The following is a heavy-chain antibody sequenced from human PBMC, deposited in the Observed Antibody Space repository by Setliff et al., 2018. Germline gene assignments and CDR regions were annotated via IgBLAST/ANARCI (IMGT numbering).Heavy chain of an antibody. V-gene: IGHV4-59*01. CDR3: ARAFDSSGYYGESHTHYFDN. CDR1: GGSISTYY. D-gene: IGHD3-22*01. CDR2: VYYSGTT. J-gene: IGHJ4*02. Sequence: SETLSLTCTVPGGSISTYYWSWIRQTPVKGLEWIGYVYYSGTTNYNPLFKSRVTISVDRPKNQFSLKLSSVTAADTGVYYCARAFDSSGYYGESHTHYFDNWGQGTLVTVSS.